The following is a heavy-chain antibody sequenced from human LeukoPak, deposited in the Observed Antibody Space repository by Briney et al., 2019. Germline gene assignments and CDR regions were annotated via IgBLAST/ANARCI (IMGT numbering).Heavy chain of an antibody. CDR2: INPNSGGT. D-gene: IGHD6-13*01. CDR3: ARDQRSSWYYFDY. J-gene: IGHJ4*02. CDR1: GYTFTGYY. V-gene: IGHV1-2*02. Sequence: GASVKVSCKASGYTFTGYYMHWVRQAPGQGLEWTGWINPNSGGTNYAQKFQGRVTMTRDTSISTAYMELSRLRSDDTAVYYCARDQRSSWYYFDYWGQGTLVTVSS.